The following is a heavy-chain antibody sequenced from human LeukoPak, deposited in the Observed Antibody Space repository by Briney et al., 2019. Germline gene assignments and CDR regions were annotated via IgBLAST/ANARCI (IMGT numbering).Heavy chain of an antibody. D-gene: IGHD2-8*01. V-gene: IGHV4-38-2*01. J-gene: IGHJ4*02. CDR3: ARHEQGYCTSRCCRGSDY. CDR1: DYSISGGYY. CDR2: IYHSGST. Sequence: PSETLSLTCVVSDYSISGGYYWGWIRQPPGKGLEWIGSIYHSGSTYYNPSLKSRVTISIDTSKNQFSLKLSSVTAADTAVYYCARHEQGYCTSRCCRGSDYWGQGTLVTVSS.